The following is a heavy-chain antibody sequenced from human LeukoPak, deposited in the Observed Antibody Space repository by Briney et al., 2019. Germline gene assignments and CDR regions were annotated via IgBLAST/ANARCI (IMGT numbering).Heavy chain of an antibody. J-gene: IGHJ5*02. V-gene: IGHV3-21*01. CDR3: ARDGRGGSSWYGDWFDP. D-gene: IGHD6-13*01. Sequence: GGSLRLSCAASGFTFSSYSMNWVRQAPGKGLEWVSSISSSSSYIYYADSVKGRFTISRDNAKNSLYLQMNSLRAEDTAVYYCARDGRGGSSWYGDWFDPWGQGTLVTVSS. CDR1: GFTFSSYS. CDR2: ISSSSSYI.